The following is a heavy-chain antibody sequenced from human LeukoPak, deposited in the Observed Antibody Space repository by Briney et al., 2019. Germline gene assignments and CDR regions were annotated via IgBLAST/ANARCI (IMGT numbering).Heavy chain of an antibody. CDR1: GFTFHTYD. Sequence: GGSLRLSCAASGFTFHTYDMSWVCQAPGKGLEWVSTTARGRTNYAGSVKGRFIVSTDNSQKTLFLRMNRLRVEDTAIYYCAELNDRINWFDPWGQGTLVTVSS. D-gene: IGHD1-1*01. V-gene: IGHV3-23*01. J-gene: IGHJ5*02. CDR3: AELNDRINWFDP. CDR2: TARGRT.